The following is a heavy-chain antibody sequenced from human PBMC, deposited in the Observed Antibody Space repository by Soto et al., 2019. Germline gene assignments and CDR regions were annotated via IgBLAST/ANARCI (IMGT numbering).Heavy chain of an antibody. V-gene: IGHV3-11*06. Sequence: GGSLRLSCAASGFTFSDYYMSWIRQAPGKGLEWVSYISSSSSYTNYADSVKGRFTISRDNSQDTLYLQMDSLRPDDTAVYYCARQAKIGDRSQFYFDSWGQGTLVTVSS. J-gene: IGHJ4*02. D-gene: IGHD3-16*01. CDR1: GFTFSDYY. CDR3: ARQAKIGDRSQFYFDS. CDR2: ISSSSSYT.